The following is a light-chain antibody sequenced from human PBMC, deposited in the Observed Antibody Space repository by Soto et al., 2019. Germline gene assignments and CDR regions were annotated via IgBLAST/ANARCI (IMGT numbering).Light chain of an antibody. CDR3: QQYGSSPPIT. Sequence: VLTQSPGTLSLSPGERATLSCRASHSVSSSYLAWYQQKPGQAPRLLIYGASSRATGIPDRFSGSGSGTDFTLTISRLEPEDFAVYYCQQYGSSPPITFGQGTRLEIK. V-gene: IGKV3-20*01. J-gene: IGKJ5*01. CDR1: HSVSSSY. CDR2: GAS.